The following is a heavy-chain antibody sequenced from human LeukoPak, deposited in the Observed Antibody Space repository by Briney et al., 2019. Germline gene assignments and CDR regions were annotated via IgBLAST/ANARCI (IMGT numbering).Heavy chain of an antibody. CDR1: GGSISSGSLY. J-gene: IGHJ3*02. CDR2: IYTSGNT. CDR3: ARLGYYDSRAFDI. D-gene: IGHD3-22*01. Sequence: NSSETLSLTCTVSGGSISSGSLYWTWIRQPAGKGLEWIGCIYTSGNTNYNPSLNSRVIISADTSKDQFSLKLSSVTAADTAVYYCARLGYYDSRAFDIWGQGTMVTVSS. V-gene: IGHV4-61*02.